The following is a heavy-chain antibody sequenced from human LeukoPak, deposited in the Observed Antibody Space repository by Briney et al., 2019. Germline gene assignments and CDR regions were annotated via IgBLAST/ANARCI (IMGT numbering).Heavy chain of an antibody. CDR1: GFTFSSYW. V-gene: IGHV3-7*03. D-gene: IGHD1-26*01. J-gene: IGHJ4*02. CDR2: INKDGGEK. Sequence: PGGSLRLSCAASGFTFSSYWMSWVRQAPGKGLEWVANINKDGGEKYYVDSVKGRFTISRDNAKNSLYLLMNSLRADDTAVYYCVKDSPPRYSGSPPAYWGQGTLVTVSS. CDR3: VKDSPPRYSGSPPAY.